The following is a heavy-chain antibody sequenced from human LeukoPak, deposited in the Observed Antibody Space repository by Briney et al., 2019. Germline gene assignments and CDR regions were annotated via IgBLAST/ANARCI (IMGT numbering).Heavy chain of an antibody. CDR3: ARDTKYAFDN. D-gene: IGHD2-2*01. CDR1: GFTFSSYS. CDR2: IGISSGNT. V-gene: IGHV3-48*01. Sequence: PGGSLRLSCAASGFTFSSYSMNWVRRAPGKRREWISYIGISSGNTKYADSVKCRSTISGDKAKNSLYLQMNRLRVEDTAVYYCARDTKYAFDNWGQGTLVTVSS. J-gene: IGHJ4*02.